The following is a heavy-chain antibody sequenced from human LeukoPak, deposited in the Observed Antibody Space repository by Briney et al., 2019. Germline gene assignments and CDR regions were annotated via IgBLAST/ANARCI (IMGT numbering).Heavy chain of an antibody. Sequence: SETLSLTCAVSGGSISSGGYSWSWIRQPPGKGLEWIGYIYHSGSTYYNPSLKSRVTIPVDRSKNQFSLRLSSVTAADTAVYYCARAPYDSSGYDYWGQGTLVTVSS. V-gene: IGHV4-30-2*01. CDR2: IYHSGST. D-gene: IGHD3-22*01. CDR3: ARAPYDSSGYDY. J-gene: IGHJ4*02. CDR1: GGSISSGGYS.